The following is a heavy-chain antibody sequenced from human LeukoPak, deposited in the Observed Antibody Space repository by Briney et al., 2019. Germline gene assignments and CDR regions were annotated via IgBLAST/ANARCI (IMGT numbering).Heavy chain of an antibody. CDR1: GGTFSSYA. Sequence: GASVKVSCKASGGTFSSYAISWVRQAPGQGLEWMGGIIPIFGTGNYAQKFQGRVTITADESTSTAYMELSSLRSEDTAVYYCARLYCSGGSCRQVFDYWGQGTLVTVSS. CDR3: ARLYCSGGSCRQVFDY. J-gene: IGHJ4*02. D-gene: IGHD2-15*01. CDR2: IIPIFGTG. V-gene: IGHV1-69*13.